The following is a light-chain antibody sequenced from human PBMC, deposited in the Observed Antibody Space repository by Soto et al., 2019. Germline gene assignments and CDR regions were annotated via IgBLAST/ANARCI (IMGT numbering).Light chain of an antibody. CDR2: DAS. CDR3: QQSYSAPYT. J-gene: IGKJ2*01. CDR1: QSIGTY. V-gene: IGKV1-39*01. Sequence: DVQMTQSPSSLSASVGDRIIITCRASQSIGTYLNWYQQTPGKAPKLLIYDASTLQSGVPSRFSGRGSGTDLTLTISSLQPEDFATYFCQQSYSAPYTFGQGNKVEIK.